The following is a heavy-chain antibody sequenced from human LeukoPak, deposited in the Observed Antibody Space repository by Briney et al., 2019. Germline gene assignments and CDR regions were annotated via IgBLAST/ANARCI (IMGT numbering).Heavy chain of an antibody. D-gene: IGHD3-10*01. Sequence: PGGSLRLSCAASGFTVSSNYMSWVRQAPGKGLEWVSVIYSGGSTYYADSVKGRFTISRDNSKNTLYLQMNSLRAEDTAVYYCARDLPMVVSYYGMDVWGQGTTVTVSS. J-gene: IGHJ6*02. V-gene: IGHV3-66*02. CDR3: ARDLPMVVSYYGMDV. CDR2: IYSGGST. CDR1: GFTVSSNY.